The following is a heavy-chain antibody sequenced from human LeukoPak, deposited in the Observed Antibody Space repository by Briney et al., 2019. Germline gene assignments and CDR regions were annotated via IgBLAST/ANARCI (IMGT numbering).Heavy chain of an antibody. CDR2: INHSGST. V-gene: IGHV4-34*01. D-gene: IGHD3-10*01. Sequence: SETLSLTCAVYGGSFSGYYWSWIRQPPGKGLEWIGEINHSGSTNYNPSLKSRVTISVDTSKNQFSLKLSSVTAADTAVYYCARGFGSGSYIIDYWGQGTLVTVSS. J-gene: IGHJ4*02. CDR3: ARGFGSGSYIIDY. CDR1: GGSFSGYY.